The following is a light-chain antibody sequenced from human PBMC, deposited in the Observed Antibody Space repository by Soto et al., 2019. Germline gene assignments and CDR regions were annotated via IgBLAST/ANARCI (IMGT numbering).Light chain of an antibody. Sequence: DIQMTQSPSSLSVSVGDSVTISCRASQSISTFLNWYQQKPGKAPKLLMYAASSLQGGVPSRFSASGSGTDFTLTISSLQPEDFATYFCQKSYSTPRTFGPGTRVDIK. CDR2: AAS. CDR1: QSISTF. CDR3: QKSYSTPRT. V-gene: IGKV1-39*01. J-gene: IGKJ3*01.